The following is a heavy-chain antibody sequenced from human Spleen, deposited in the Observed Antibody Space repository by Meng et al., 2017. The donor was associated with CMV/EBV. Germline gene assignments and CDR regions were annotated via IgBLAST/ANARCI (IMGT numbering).Heavy chain of an antibody. V-gene: IGHV3-74*01. CDR2: INPDGSIT. Sequence: FAVSDYWMHGVRLAPGRGLVWVSRINPDGSITTYADSVKGRFTISRDNAKNTLYLQMNSLRGEDTAVYYCARSRYCSSTSCYVYFEYWGQGTLVTVSS. CDR1: FAVSDYW. CDR3: ARSRYCSSTSCYVYFEY. D-gene: IGHD2-2*01. J-gene: IGHJ4*02.